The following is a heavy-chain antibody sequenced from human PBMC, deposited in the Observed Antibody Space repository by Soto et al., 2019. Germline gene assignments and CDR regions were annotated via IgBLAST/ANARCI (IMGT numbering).Heavy chain of an antibody. V-gene: IGHV4-61*01. J-gene: IGHJ4*02. CDR1: VGSVISGSYY. D-gene: IGHD6-19*01. CDR2: IYYSGST. Sequence: SETLSLTCTFSVGSVISGSYYWSWIRQPPGEGLEWIGYIYYSGSTNYNPSLKSRVTISVDTSKNQFSLKLSSVTAADTAVYYCARAVRSSGWSVYWGQGTLVTVSS. CDR3: ARAVRSSGWSVY.